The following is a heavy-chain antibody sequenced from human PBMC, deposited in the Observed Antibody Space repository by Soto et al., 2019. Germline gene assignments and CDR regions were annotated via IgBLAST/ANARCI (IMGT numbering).Heavy chain of an antibody. D-gene: IGHD1-1*01. CDR2: IDYSGTT. V-gene: IGHV4-59*08. Sequence: QVQLQESGPGLVKPSSTLSLTCSVSGGSISGRYWSWVRQPPGRGLEWIGWIDYSGTTNYNPSLKSRVTISVDTSKNQVSLKLSSVTAADKAIYYCARLRNHYFRDVGGKGTTVTVSS. CDR1: GGSISGRY. CDR3: ARLRNHYFRDV. J-gene: IGHJ6*03.